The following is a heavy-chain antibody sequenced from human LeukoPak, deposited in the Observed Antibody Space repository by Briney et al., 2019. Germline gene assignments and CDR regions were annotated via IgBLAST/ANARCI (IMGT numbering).Heavy chain of an antibody. Sequence: SETLSLTCAVYGGSFSGYYWSWLRQPPGKGLEWMGKINYSGSTNYNPSHKSRVTISVDTSKNQFSLKLSSVTAADTAVYYCASVEGLRWGPLAFDIWGQGTLVTVSS. V-gene: IGHV4-34*01. J-gene: IGHJ4*02. D-gene: IGHD3-9*01. CDR3: ASVEGLRWGPLAFDI. CDR1: GGSFSGYY. CDR2: INYSGST.